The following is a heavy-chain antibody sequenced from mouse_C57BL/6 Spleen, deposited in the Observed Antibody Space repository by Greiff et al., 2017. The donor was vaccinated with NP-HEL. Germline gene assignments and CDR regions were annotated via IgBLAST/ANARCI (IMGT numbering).Heavy chain of an antibody. D-gene: IGHD3-2*02. CDR3: ARKGSSGYGFDY. Sequence: VQLQQSGAELARPGASVKLSCKASGYTFTSYGITWVKQSTGQGLEWIGAIYPRSGYTYYTENFKGQATLTADKSSSTAYMELRRLTSEDAAVYFCARKGSSGYGFDYWGQGTTLTVSS. CDR1: GYTFTSYG. CDR2: IYPRSGYT. V-gene: IGHV1-81*01. J-gene: IGHJ2*01.